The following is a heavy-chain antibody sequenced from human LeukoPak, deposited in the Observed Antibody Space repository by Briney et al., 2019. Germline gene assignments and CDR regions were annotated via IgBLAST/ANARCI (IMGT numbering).Heavy chain of an antibody. D-gene: IGHD3-10*01. V-gene: IGHV3-48*03. J-gene: IGHJ4*02. Sequence: GGSLRLSCAASGFTFSSYEMNWVRQAPGKGLEWVSYISSSGSTIYYADSVKGRFTISRDNAKNSLYLQMNSLRAEDTAVYYCARDYYGSGKLDYWGQGTLVTVSS. CDR2: ISSSGSTI. CDR1: GFTFSSYE. CDR3: ARDYYGSGKLDY.